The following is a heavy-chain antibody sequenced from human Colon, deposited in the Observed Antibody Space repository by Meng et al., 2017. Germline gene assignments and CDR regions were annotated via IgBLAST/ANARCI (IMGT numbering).Heavy chain of an antibody. D-gene: IGHD1-26*01. CDR1: GGSVSSAGYP. CDR3: ARDHMGSLNY. CDR2: AST. Sequence: VEVVAAGPGLVRPSETPSLICSVSGGSVSSAGYPGSWIRQPPGKGLEWIGYASTNYNPSLKSRVTISVATSKNQFSLRLTSVTAADTAVYYCARDHMGSLNYWGQGILVTVSS. V-gene: IGHV4-61*08. J-gene: IGHJ4*02.